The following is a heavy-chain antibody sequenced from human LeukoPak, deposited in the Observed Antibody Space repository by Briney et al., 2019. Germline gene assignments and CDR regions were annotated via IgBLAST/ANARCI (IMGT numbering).Heavy chain of an antibody. V-gene: IGHV3-48*01. CDR3: ARDALGKQVARGYFDY. CDR1: GFTFSSYS. J-gene: IGHJ4*02. CDR2: ISIISSTI. Sequence: PWGSLRLSLAASGFTFSSYSMNLVRQAPGKGLEWVSYISIISSTIYYADSVKGRFTISRDNAKNSPYLQMNSLRAEDTPLFLCARDALGKQVARGYFDYWGQGNLVTVS. D-gene: IGHD3-16*01.